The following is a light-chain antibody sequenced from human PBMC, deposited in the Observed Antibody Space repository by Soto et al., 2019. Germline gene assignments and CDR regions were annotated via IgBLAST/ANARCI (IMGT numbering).Light chain of an antibody. J-gene: IGLJ1*01. V-gene: IGLV2-14*01. CDR1: SSDVGGYNY. Sequence: QSVLTQPASVSGSPGQSITMSCTGTSSDVGGYNYVSWYQQYPGKAPKLMIYEVSNRPSGVSNRFSGSKSGNTASLTISGRQAEHEADYYCSSYTSSSAYVFGTGTKLTVL. CDR2: EVS. CDR3: SSYTSSSAYV.